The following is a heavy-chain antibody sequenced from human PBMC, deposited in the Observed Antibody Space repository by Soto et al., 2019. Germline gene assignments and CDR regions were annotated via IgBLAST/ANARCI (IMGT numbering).Heavy chain of an antibody. V-gene: IGHV4-59*01. D-gene: IGHD4-17*01. Sequence: PSETLSLTCTVSGDSITSYNWNWLRQPPGKALEWIGYVYSSGSTNYNPSLKSRVTMSVDTSRNQFSLKLNSVTAADTAVYYCARSTGYGDSYFDYWGRETLVTVSS. CDR1: GDSITSYN. J-gene: IGHJ4*02. CDR3: ARSTGYGDSYFDY. CDR2: VYSSGST.